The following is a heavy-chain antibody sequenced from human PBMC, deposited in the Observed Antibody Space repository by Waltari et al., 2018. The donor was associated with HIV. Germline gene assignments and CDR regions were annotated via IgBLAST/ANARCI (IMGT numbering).Heavy chain of an antibody. Sequence: QEPLVGSGGAVGQPGSYMRFSCAAPGSTLRSHQLIWVRQAPVKGLEWRAVISYDGSSENYADFVKGRFPISRDNSENTLDLQMHSLRPEDTAVYYCARGGKYGDYQYYFDSGGQGTLATVAP. J-gene: IGHJ4*02. CDR1: GSTLRSHQ. D-gene: IGHD4-17*01. CDR3: ARGGKYGDYQYYFDS. CDR2: ISYDGSSE. V-gene: IGHV3-30-3*01.